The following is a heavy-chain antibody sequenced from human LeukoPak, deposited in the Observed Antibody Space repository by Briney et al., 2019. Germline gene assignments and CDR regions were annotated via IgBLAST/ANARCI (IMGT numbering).Heavy chain of an antibody. Sequence: PETLSLTCTVSGGSISSYYWSWIRQPPGKGLEWIGYIYYSGSTNYNPSLKSRVTISVDTSKNQFSLKLSSVTAADTAVYYCARSNGYSSSLDYWGQGTLVTVSS. V-gene: IGHV4-59*08. J-gene: IGHJ4*02. CDR1: GGSISSYY. D-gene: IGHD6-13*01. CDR3: ARSNGYSSSLDY. CDR2: IYYSGST.